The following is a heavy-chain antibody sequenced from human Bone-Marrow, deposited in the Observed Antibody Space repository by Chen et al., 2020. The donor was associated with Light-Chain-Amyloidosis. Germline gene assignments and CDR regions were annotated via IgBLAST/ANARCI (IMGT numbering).Heavy chain of an antibody. J-gene: IGHJ4*02. Sequence: VKVSCKASGYTFTNHYIHWVRQAPGQGREWMGIINPDGGSTSYAQKFQGRVTMTRDTSATSVYMELSSLRSDDTAVHYCARGRRTVTTQYFDYWGQGTLVTVSS. CDR2: INPDGGST. D-gene: IGHD4-17*01. V-gene: IGHV1-46*01. CDR3: ARGRRTVTTQYFDY. CDR1: GYTFTNHY.